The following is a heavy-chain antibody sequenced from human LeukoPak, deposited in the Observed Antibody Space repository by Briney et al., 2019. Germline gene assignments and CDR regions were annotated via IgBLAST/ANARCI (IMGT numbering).Heavy chain of an antibody. Sequence: GGSLRLSCAASGFTFSSYWMHWVRQAPGKGLVWVSRIKSDGSSTNYADSVKGRVTISRDNAENTLYLLMTSLRAEDTAVYYCAREGSYPPYYFDYWGQGTLVTVSS. V-gene: IGHV3-74*01. D-gene: IGHD1-26*01. CDR3: AREGSYPPYYFDY. J-gene: IGHJ4*02. CDR2: IKSDGSST. CDR1: GFTFSSYW.